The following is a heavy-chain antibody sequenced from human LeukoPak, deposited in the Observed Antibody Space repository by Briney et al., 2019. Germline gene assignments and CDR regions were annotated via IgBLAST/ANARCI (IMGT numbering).Heavy chain of an antibody. CDR1: GFTFSSYA. D-gene: IGHD1-26*01. J-gene: IGHJ5*02. CDR2: ISSSGSTI. Sequence: GGSLRLSCAASGFTFSSYAMSWVRQAPGKGLEWVSYISSSGSTIYYADSVKGRFTISRDNAKNSLYLQMNSLRAEDTAVYYCARDREWEIHYDNWFDPWGQGTLVTVSS. CDR3: ARDREWEIHYDNWFDP. V-gene: IGHV3-48*04.